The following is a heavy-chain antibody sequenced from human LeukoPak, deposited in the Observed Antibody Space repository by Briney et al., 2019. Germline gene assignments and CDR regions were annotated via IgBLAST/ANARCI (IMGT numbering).Heavy chain of an antibody. CDR3: ARAVILWFGEFFDC. D-gene: IGHD3-10*01. V-gene: IGHV4-34*01. CDR1: GGSFSGYY. Sequence: SETLSLTCAVYGGSFSGYYWSWIRQPPGKRLEWNGEINHSGSTNYNPSLKSRVTLSVDTTKNQFSLKLSSVTAADTAVYYCARAVILWFGEFFDCWGQGTLVTVSS. J-gene: IGHJ4*02. CDR2: INHSGST.